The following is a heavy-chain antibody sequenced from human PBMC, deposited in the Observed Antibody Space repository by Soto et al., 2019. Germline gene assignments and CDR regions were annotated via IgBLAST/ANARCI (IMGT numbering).Heavy chain of an antibody. CDR1: GFTFSRYV. D-gene: IGHD6-6*01. Sequence: QVQLVESGGGVVQPGRSLGLSCAASGFTFSRYVMHWVRQAPGKGLEWVAGISSDGSSAYYADSVRGRFTISRDTSTNTLYLQMNSLRVEDTALYFCARARSPDYTYYALKAWGQGTRVTVSS. V-gene: IGHV3-30-3*01. CDR3: ARARSPDYTYYALKA. J-gene: IGHJ6*02. CDR2: ISSDGSSA.